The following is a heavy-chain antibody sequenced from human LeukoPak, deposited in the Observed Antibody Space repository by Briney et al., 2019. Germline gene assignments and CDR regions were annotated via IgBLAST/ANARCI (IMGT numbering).Heavy chain of an antibody. V-gene: IGHV3-11*01. CDR3: ARGGYCSSTSCYYYYYMDV. D-gene: IGHD2-2*01. J-gene: IGHJ6*03. Sequence: SGGSLRLSCAASGFTFSDYYMSWIRQAPGKGLEWVSYISSSGSTIYYADSVKGRFTISRDNAKNSLYLQMNSLRAEDTAVYYCARGGYCSSTSCYYYYYMDVWGKGTTVTISS. CDR1: GFTFSDYY. CDR2: ISSSGSTI.